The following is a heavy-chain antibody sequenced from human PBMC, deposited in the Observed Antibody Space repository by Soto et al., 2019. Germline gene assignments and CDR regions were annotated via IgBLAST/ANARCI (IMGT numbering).Heavy chain of an antibody. CDR1: GYTFTSYA. V-gene: IGHV1-18*01. CDR3: ARVTLGATIFGVVTSMIFDY. Sequence: GASVKVSCKASGYTFTSYAISWVRQAPGQGLEWMGWISAYNGNTNYAQKLQGRVTMTTDTSTSTAYMELRSLRSDDTAVYYCARVTLGATIFGVVTSMIFDYWGQGTLVTVSS. CDR2: ISAYNGNT. J-gene: IGHJ4*02. D-gene: IGHD3-3*01.